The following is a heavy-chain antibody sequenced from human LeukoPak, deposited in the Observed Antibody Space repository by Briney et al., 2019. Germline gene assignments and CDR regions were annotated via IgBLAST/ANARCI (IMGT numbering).Heavy chain of an antibody. J-gene: IGHJ4*02. V-gene: IGHV3-30-3*01. D-gene: IGHD6-19*01. CDR3: ARDKNTVGQWLVRPPFQDY. CDR1: GFIFSSYD. Sequence: PGRSLRLSCAASGFIFSSYDMHGVRQAPGKGLEGVAVISYDGSNKYYADSVKGRFTISRDNSKSTLYMQMNSLRPEDTAVYYCARDKNTVGQWLVRPPFQDYWGRGTLVTVSS. CDR2: ISYDGSNK.